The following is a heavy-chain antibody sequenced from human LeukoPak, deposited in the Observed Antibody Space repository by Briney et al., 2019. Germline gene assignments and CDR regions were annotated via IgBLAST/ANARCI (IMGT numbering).Heavy chain of an antibody. V-gene: IGHV3-23*01. Sequence: GGSLRLSCAASGFTFGSYAMSWVRQAPGKGLEWVSTISGSGGSTYYADSVKGRFTISRDNSKNTLYLQMNSLRAEDTAVYYCAKAHGSGSYYNGYPDYWGQGTLVTVSS. D-gene: IGHD3-10*01. CDR1: GFTFGSYA. CDR3: AKAHGSGSYYNGYPDY. CDR2: ISGSGGST. J-gene: IGHJ4*02.